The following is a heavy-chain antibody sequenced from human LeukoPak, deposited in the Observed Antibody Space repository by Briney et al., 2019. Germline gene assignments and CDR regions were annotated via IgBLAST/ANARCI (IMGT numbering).Heavy chain of an antibody. Sequence: GGSLRLSCAASGFTFSNHAMNWVRQAPGKGLEWVAVISYDGRNKYYADSVKGRFTISRDNSKNTLYLQMNSLRPEDTAVYYCARTSQTFDYWGQGTLVTVSS. CDR2: ISYDGRNK. V-gene: IGHV3-30*04. CDR1: GFTFSNHA. CDR3: ARTSQTFDY. J-gene: IGHJ4*02.